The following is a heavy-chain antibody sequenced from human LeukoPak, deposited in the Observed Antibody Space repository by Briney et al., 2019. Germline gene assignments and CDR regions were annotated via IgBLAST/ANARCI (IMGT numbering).Heavy chain of an antibody. CDR1: GGPISSYY. CDR2: IYYSGST. J-gene: IGHJ4*02. D-gene: IGHD4-17*01. CDR3: ARAVNDYGDYGLLDY. Sequence: SETLSLTCTVSGGPISSYYWSWIRQPPGKGLEWIGYIYYSGSTNYNPSLKSRVTISVDTSKNQFSLKLSSVTAADTAVYYCARAVNDYGDYGLLDYWGQGTLVTVSS. V-gene: IGHV4-59*01.